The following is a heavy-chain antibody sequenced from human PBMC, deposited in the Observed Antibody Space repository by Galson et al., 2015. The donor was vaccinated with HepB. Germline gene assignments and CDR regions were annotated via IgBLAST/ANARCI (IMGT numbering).Heavy chain of an antibody. CDR3: SKARTRFQITTGF. CDR2: IIAYGVMT. Sequence: SLRLSCAASGFTFDNYAMSWVRQVPGKGLEWVSSIIAYGVMTHYADSVKGRFTISRDNSKNTVYLQVNSLRAEDTAVYYCSKARTRFQITTGFWGQGTLVTVSS. J-gene: IGHJ4*02. CDR1: GFTFDNYA. V-gene: IGHV3-23*01. D-gene: IGHD5-24*01.